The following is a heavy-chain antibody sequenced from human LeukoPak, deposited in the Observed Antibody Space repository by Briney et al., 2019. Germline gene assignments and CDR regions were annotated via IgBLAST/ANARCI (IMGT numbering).Heavy chain of an antibody. CDR1: GGTFSSYA. J-gene: IGHJ6*02. V-gene: IGHV1-69*13. CDR3: ARDTGRSITIFGVVIFGMDV. CDR2: IIPIFGTA. D-gene: IGHD3-3*01. Sequence: SVTVSFTASGGTFSSYAISWVRQAPGQGLEWMGGIIPIFGTANYAQKFQGRVTITADESTSTAYMELSSLSSEDTAVYYCARDTGRSITIFGVVIFGMDVWGQGTTVTVSS.